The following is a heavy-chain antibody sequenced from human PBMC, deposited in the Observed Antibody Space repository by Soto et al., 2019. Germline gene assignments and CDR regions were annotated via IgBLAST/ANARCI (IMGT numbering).Heavy chain of an antibody. D-gene: IGHD6-6*01. CDR3: ARAGGEQLIPYYFDY. CDR2: IYYSGST. V-gene: IGHV4-39*01. J-gene: IGHJ4*02. CDR1: GGSISSSSYY. Sequence: PSETLSLTCTVSGGSISSSSYYWGWIRQPPGKGLEWIGSIYYSGSTYYNPSLKSRVTISVDTSKNQFSLKLSSVTAADTAVYYCARAGGEQLIPYYFDYWGQGTLVTVSS.